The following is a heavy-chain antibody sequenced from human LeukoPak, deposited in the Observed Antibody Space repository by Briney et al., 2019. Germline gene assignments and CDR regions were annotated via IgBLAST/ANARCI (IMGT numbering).Heavy chain of an antibody. Sequence: SETLSLTCAVYGGSFSGYYWSWIRQPPGKGLEWIGEINHSGSTNYNPSLKRRVTISVDTSKNQFSLKLSSVTAADTAVYYCARGTGYRAPPHFDYWGQGTLVTVSS. CDR2: INHSGST. CDR3: ARGTGYRAPPHFDY. D-gene: IGHD5-18*01. CDR1: GGSFSGYY. J-gene: IGHJ4*02. V-gene: IGHV4-34*01.